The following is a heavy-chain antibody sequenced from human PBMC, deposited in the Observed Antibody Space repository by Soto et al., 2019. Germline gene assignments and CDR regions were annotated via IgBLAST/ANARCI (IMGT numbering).Heavy chain of an antibody. CDR1: GYTFTSYG. Sequence: ASVKVSCKASGYTFTSYGISWVRQAPGQGLEWMGWISAYNGNTNYAQKLQGRVTMTTDTSTSTAYMELRSLRSDDTAVYYCARDRIAVAGRSYYYYYYGMDVWGQGTTVTVSS. V-gene: IGHV1-18*01. J-gene: IGHJ6*02. CDR3: ARDRIAVAGRSYYYYYYGMDV. CDR2: ISAYNGNT. D-gene: IGHD6-19*01.